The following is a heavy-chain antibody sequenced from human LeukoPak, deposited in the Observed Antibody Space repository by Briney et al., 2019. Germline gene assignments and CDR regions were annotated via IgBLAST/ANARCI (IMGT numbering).Heavy chain of an antibody. Sequence: GGSLRLSCAASGFTFSSYGMSWVRQAPGKWLEWVSAITGSGGSTYYADSVKGRFTISRDNSKNTLYLQMNSLRAEDTAVYYCAKDLSLGLAPNYFDYWGQGTLVTVSS. CDR3: AKDLSLGLAPNYFDY. CDR2: ITGSGGST. V-gene: IGHV3-23*01. D-gene: IGHD3/OR15-3a*01. CDR1: GFTFSSYG. J-gene: IGHJ4*02.